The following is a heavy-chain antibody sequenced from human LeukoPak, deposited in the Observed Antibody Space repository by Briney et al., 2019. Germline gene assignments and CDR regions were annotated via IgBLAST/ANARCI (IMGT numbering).Heavy chain of an antibody. J-gene: IGHJ4*02. V-gene: IGHV1-2*02. CDR2: MNPNSGGT. Sequence: ASVKVSCKASGYTFTSYDINWVRQATGQGLEWMGWMNPNSGGTNYAQKFQGRVTMTRDTSISTAYMELSRLRSDDTAVYYCARDERGSYAFDCWGQGTLVTV. D-gene: IGHD1-26*01. CDR1: GYTFTSYD. CDR3: ARDERGSYAFDC.